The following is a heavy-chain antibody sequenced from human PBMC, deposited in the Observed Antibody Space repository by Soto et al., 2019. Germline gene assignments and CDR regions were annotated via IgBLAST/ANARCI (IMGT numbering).Heavy chain of an antibody. CDR1: GGSISSGGYY. D-gene: IGHD5-12*01. CDR3: ARAAPPSGYDFWY. V-gene: IGHV4-31*03. Sequence: SETLSLTCTVSGGSISSGGYYWSWIRQHPGKGLEWIGYIYYSGSTYYNPSLKSRVTISVDTSKNQFSLKLSSVTAADTAVYYCARAAPPSGYDFWYWGQGTLVTVSS. J-gene: IGHJ4*02. CDR2: IYYSGST.